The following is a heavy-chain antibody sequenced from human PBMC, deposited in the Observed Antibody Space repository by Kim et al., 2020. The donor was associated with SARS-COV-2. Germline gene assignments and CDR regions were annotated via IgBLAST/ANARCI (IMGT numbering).Heavy chain of an antibody. V-gene: IGHV1-18*01. J-gene: IGHJ4*02. Sequence: ASVKVSCKASGYTFTSYGISWVRQAPGQGLEWMGWISAYNGNTNYAQKLQGRVTMTTDTSTSTAYMELRSLRSDDTAVYYCARDISSWYSGPLRAPDYWGQGTLVTVSS. CDR3: ARDISSWYSGPLRAPDY. CDR2: ISAYNGNT. CDR1: GYTFTSYG. D-gene: IGHD6-13*01.